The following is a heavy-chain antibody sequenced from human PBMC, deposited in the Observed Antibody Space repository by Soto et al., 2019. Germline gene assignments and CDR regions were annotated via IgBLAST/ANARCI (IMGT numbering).Heavy chain of an antibody. Sequence: GGSLRLSCAGSGFTFSSYAMNWVRQAPGKGLEWVSGISGSGDRTYYAHSVKGRFTISRDNSLYLQMNSLRAEDTAVYYCARTPVRIAARPPDYWGQGTLVTVSS. D-gene: IGHD6-6*01. CDR3: ARTPVRIAARPPDY. CDR2: ISGSGDRT. V-gene: IGHV3-23*01. CDR1: GFTFSSYA. J-gene: IGHJ4*02.